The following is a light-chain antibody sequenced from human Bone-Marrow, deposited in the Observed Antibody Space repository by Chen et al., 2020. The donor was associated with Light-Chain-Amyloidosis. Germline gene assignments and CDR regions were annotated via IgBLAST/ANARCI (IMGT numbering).Light chain of an antibody. CDR3: SSYTITNTLV. V-gene: IGLV2-14*01. J-gene: IGLJ1*01. CDR2: EVT. Sequence: QSALPPPASVSGSPGPSITLSCTGTSSDVGGDNHVSWYQQHPDKAPKLMIYEVTNRPSWVPDRFSGSKSDNTASLTISGLQTEDEADYFCSSYTITNTLVFGSGTRVTVL. CDR1: SSDVGGDNH.